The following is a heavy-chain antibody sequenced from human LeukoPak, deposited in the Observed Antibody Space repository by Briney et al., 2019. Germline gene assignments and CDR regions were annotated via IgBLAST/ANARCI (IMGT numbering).Heavy chain of an antibody. CDR2: IYHIGST. V-gene: IGHV4-59*01. J-gene: IGHJ4*02. D-gene: IGHD1-26*01. Sequence: PSETLSLTCTVSSGSISSYYWSWIRQPPGKGLDWIGYIYHIGSTNYNPSLRSRVTISIDTSKNQFSLKLSSVTAADTAVYYCARDSRIVGTTRQPYYFDYWGQGTLVTVSP. CDR3: ARDSRIVGTTRQPYYFDY. CDR1: SGSISSYY.